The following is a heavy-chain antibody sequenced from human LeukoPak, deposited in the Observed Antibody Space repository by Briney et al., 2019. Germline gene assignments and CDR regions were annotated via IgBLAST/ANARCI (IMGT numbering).Heavy chain of an antibody. J-gene: IGHJ4*02. V-gene: IGHV3-23*01. CDR2: ISHGGDRT. CDR3: AKDLGISGWHLDY. Sequence: GSLRLSCAASGFPFSNYAMTWVRQAPGKGLEGVSGISHGGDRTYYADSVKGRFTISRDNSKNTLYLQMNSLRAEDTAVYYCAKDLGISGWHLDYWGQGTMVTVSS. CDR1: GFPFSNYA. D-gene: IGHD6-19*01.